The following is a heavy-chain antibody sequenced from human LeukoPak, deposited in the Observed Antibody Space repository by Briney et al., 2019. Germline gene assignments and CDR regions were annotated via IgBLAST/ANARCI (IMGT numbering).Heavy chain of an antibody. D-gene: IGHD1-26*01. V-gene: IGHV3-74*01. CDR1: GFTINCWC. CDR2: INGDGSTT. CDR3: ARVRYSGSYPCYNGMDV. Sequence: AGGSLSLSCASSGFTINCWCRYWLRLAAGKVQVWVSLINGDGSTTNYADSVKGRFTIYRDNAKNTLFLQMNSLRAEETAVYCCARVRYSGSYPCYNGMDVWGQETTVTVPS. J-gene: IGHJ6*02.